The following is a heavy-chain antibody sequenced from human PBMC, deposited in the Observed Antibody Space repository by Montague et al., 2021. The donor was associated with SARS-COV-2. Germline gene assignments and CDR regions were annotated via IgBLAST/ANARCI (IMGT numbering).Heavy chain of an antibody. CDR1: GGSISSSSNY. Sequence: SETLSLTCTVSGGSISSSSNYWGWIRQPPGKGLEWIGNIYYSGSTYYNPSLKIRVTISVDTSKTQFSLKLSSVTAADTAVYYCARLNFHITIFGVVSSRVFDYWGQGTLVTVSS. CDR2: IYYSGST. J-gene: IGHJ4*02. D-gene: IGHD3-3*01. V-gene: IGHV4-39*01. CDR3: ARLNFHITIFGVVSSRVFDY.